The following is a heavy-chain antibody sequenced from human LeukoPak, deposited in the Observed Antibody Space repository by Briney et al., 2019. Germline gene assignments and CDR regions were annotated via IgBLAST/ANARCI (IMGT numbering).Heavy chain of an antibody. Sequence: NWXXWXRPPXGKGLEWIGXIXXXGSTNYNPSLKSRVTISVDKSKNQFSLKLSSVTAADTAVYYCARSGGYYSGSGSYYNYFDYWGQGTLVTVSS. CDR2: IXXXGST. D-gene: IGHD3-10*01. CDR3: ARSGGYYSGSGSYYNYFDY. CDR1: NW. J-gene: IGHJ4*02. V-gene: IGHV4-4*02.